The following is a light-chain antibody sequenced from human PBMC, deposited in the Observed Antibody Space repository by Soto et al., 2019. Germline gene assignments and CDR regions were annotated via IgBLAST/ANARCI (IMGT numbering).Light chain of an antibody. J-gene: IGLJ2*01. V-gene: IGLV1-51*01. CDR3: ATWDYSLTGEV. Sequence: QSVLTQPPSVSAAPGQKVTISCSGSSSNIGNNYVSWYQQLPGTAPKLLIYGNNKRPSGIPDRFSGSKSGTSGTLDITGLQTGDEADYYCATWDYSLTGEVFGGGTQLTVL. CDR2: GNN. CDR1: SSNIGNNY.